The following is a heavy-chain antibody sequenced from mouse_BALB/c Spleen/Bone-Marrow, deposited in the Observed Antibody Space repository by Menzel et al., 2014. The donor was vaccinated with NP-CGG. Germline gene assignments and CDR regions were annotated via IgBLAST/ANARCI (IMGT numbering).Heavy chain of an antibody. CDR1: GFNIKDTY. CDR2: IDPANGNT. J-gene: IGHJ3*01. CDR3: ARSGYGSSLFAY. D-gene: IGHD1-1*01. V-gene: IGHV14-3*02. Sequence: EVQLQQSGAELVKPGASVKLSCTASGFNIKDTYMHWVKQRPEQGLEWIGGIDPANGNTKYDPKFQGKATITADTSSNTAYLQHSSLTSEDTAVYYCARSGYGSSLFAYWGQGTLVTVSA.